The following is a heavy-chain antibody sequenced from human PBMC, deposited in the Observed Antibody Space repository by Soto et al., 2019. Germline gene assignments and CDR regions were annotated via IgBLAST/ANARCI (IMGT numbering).Heavy chain of an antibody. CDR3: ASPEYSSSSYYYGMDV. Sequence: GGSLRLSCAASGFTFSSYGMHWVRQAPGKGLEWVAVIWYDGSNKYYADSVKGRFTISRDNSKNTLYLQMNSLRAEDTAVYYCASPEYSSSSYYYGMDVGGQGTKVTVSS. J-gene: IGHJ6*02. CDR1: GFTFSSYG. V-gene: IGHV3-33*01. D-gene: IGHD6-6*01. CDR2: IWYDGSNK.